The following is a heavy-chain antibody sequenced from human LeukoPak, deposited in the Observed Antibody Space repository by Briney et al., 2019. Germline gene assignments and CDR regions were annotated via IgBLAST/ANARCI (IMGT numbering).Heavy chain of an antibody. V-gene: IGHV1-18*01. CDR1: GYTFTTYG. D-gene: IGHD2-2*02. CDR2: ISAYNGNT. CDR3: ARGGVVPAAIYYYYMDV. Sequence: ASVKVSCKASGYTFTTYGISWVRQAPGQGLEWMGWISAYNGNTNYAQKLQGRVTMTTDTSTSTAYMELSSLRSEDTAVYYCARGGVVPAAIYYYYMDVWGKGTTVTVSS. J-gene: IGHJ6*03.